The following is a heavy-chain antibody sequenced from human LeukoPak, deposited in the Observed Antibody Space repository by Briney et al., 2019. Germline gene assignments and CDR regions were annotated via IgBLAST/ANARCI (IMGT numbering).Heavy chain of an antibody. D-gene: IGHD4-17*01. CDR2: ISAYNGNT. V-gene: IGHV1-18*01. J-gene: IGHJ5*02. CDR3: ARDADYPNWFDP. CDR1: GYTFTSYG. Sequence: APVTVSCKASGYTFTSYGISWVRQAPGQGLEWMGWISAYNGNTNYAQKLQGRVTMTTDTSTSTAYMELRSLRSDDTAVYYCARDADYPNWFDPGAREPWSPSPQ.